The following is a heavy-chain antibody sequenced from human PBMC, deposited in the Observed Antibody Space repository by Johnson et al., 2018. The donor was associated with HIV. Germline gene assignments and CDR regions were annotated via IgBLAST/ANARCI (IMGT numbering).Heavy chain of an antibody. CDR3: ARDKGTNFSGWYRESDAFDI. CDR1: GFTVSSNY. Sequence: VQLVESGGGLVQPGGSLRLSCAASGFTVSSNYMSWVRQAPGKGLEWVSIIYSDGSTYFADSVKGRFPISRDNSKNTLYLQMNSLRAEDTAVYYCARDKGTNFSGWYRESDAFDIWGQGTMVTVSS. D-gene: IGHD6-19*01. CDR2: IYSDGST. J-gene: IGHJ3*02. V-gene: IGHV3-66*02.